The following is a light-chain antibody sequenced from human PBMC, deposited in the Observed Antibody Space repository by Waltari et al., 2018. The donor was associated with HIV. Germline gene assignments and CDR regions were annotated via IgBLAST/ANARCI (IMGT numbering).Light chain of an antibody. CDR2: YDD. CDR3: AAWDDSLNGYV. V-gene: IGLV1-36*01. J-gene: IGLJ1*01. Sequence: SVLTQPPPVSEPPRQRVTISCSGSSSNLGSHAVTWYQQVPGKDPKLLIYYDDLLSSGVSDRFSGSKSGTSASLAIRGLQSEDEADYYCAAWDDSLNGYVFGSGTKVTVL. CDR1: SSNLGSHA.